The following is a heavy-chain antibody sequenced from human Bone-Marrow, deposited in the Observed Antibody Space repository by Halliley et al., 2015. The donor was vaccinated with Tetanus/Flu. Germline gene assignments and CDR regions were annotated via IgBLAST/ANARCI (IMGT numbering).Heavy chain of an antibody. V-gene: IGHV3-74*01. CDR3: ARVPSGKTLDY. D-gene: IGHD1-26*01. J-gene: IGHJ4*02. Sequence: CAASGFTFSSYWMYWVRQAPGKGLVWVSHVNYDGSITNYADSVKGRFTISRDNAKNTLYLQMNSLRVEDTAVYYCARVPSGKTLDYWGQGTLVTVSS. CDR2: VNYDGSIT. CDR1: GFTFSSYW.